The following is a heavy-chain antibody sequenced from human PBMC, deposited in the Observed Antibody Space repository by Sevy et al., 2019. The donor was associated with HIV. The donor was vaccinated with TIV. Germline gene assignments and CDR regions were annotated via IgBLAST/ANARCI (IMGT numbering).Heavy chain of an antibody. CDR2: IIPIFGTA. CDR1: GGTFSSYA. D-gene: IGHD2-15*01. V-gene: IGHV1-69*13. Sequence: ASVKVSCKASGGTFSSYAISWVRQAPGQGLEWVGGIIPIFGTANYAQKFQGRVTITADESTSTAYMELSSLRSEDTAVYYCARDRGLGSGHFDYWGQGTLVTVSS. J-gene: IGHJ4*02. CDR3: ARDRGLGSGHFDY.